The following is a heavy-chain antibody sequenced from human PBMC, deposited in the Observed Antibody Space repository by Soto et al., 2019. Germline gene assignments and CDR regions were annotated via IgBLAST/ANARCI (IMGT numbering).Heavy chain of an antibody. J-gene: IGHJ4*02. CDR2: IRGKAYGGTT. CDR1: GFTFGGYP. Sequence: GGSLRLSCTASGFTFGGYPMSWFRQAPGKGLEWVGFIRGKAYGGTTEYAASVQGRFTISRDDSKSIAYLEMNSLKTEDTAVYLCARGYGGYETSPHFFVSLGQGTLVTVSS. CDR3: ARGYGGYETSPHFFVS. V-gene: IGHV3-49*03. D-gene: IGHD5-12*01.